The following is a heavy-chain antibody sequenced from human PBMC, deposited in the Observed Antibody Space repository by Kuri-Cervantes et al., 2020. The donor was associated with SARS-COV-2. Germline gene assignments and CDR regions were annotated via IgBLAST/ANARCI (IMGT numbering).Heavy chain of an antibody. CDR2: IYHSGST. Sequence: SETLSLTCTVSGGSISSHYWSWIRQPPGKGLEWIGSIYHSGSTYYNPSLKSRVTISIDTSKNQVSLRLTTATAADTAVYYCGRVSWLQLWHRYSDSWGQGTLVPSPQ. CDR3: GRVSWLQLWHRYSDS. CDR1: GGSISSHY. J-gene: IGHJ4*02. V-gene: IGHV4-4*08. D-gene: IGHD5-24*01.